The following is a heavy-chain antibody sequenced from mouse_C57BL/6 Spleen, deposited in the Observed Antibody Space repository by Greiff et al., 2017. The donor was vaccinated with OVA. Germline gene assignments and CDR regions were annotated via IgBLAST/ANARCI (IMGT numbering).Heavy chain of an antibody. J-gene: IGHJ3*01. CDR2: IDTEDGET. D-gene: IGHD4-1*02. V-gene: IGHV14-2*01. CDR3: ARSATGGEFAY. Sequence: VQLKESGAELVKPGASVKLSCTASGFNIKDYYMHWVQQRTEQGLEWIGRIDTEDGETKYAPKFQGKATITAATSSNTAYLQLSSLTSEDTAVYYCARSATGGEFAYWGQGTLVTVSA. CDR1: GFNIKDYY.